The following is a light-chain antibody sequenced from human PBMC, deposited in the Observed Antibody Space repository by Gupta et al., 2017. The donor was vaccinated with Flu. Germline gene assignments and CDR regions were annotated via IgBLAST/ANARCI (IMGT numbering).Light chain of an antibody. CDR2: GKN. CDR1: SLRSEY. CDR3: DSRATGGKQVV. V-gene: IGLV3-19*01. Sequence: SSEVTQDPAVSVALGQTVRITCQGDSLRSEYASWYQQKPGQAPLLVIYGKNTRPPGVPDRFSGSNSGNTASLTITGAQAEDEADYYWDSRATGGKQVVFGGGTKLTVL. J-gene: IGLJ3*02.